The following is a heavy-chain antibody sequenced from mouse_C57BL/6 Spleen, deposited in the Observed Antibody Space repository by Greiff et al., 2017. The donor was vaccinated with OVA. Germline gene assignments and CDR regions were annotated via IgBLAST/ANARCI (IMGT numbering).Heavy chain of an antibody. J-gene: IGHJ4*01. Sequence: EVQLVESGPGLVKPSQSLSLTCSVTGYSITSGYYWNWIRQFPGNKLEWMGYISYDGSNNYNPSLKNRISITRDTSKNQFFLKLNSVTTEDTATYHCARDNDSYYPAYWGQGTSVTVSS. CDR3: ARDNDSYYPAY. D-gene: IGHD2-3*01. CDR2: ISYDGSN. V-gene: IGHV3-6*01. CDR1: GYSITSGYY.